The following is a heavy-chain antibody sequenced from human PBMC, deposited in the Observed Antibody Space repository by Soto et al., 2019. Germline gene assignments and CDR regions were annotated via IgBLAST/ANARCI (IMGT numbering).Heavy chain of an antibody. CDR2: ITGSGGST. D-gene: IGHD4-17*01. V-gene: IGHV3-23*01. J-gene: IGHJ4*02. CDR3: AKDRYGDYGGIDY. CDR1: GFTFSTYA. Sequence: GGSLRLSCAASGFTFSTYAMIWVRQAPGKGLEWVSVITGSGGSTYYADSVKGRFTISRDTSKNTLFLQMNSLRAEDTAVYYCAKDRYGDYGGIDYWGQGTMVTVSX.